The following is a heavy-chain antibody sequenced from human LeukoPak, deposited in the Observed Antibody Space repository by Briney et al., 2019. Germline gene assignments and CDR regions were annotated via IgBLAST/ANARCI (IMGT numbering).Heavy chain of an antibody. D-gene: IGHD2-15*01. V-gene: IGHV3-7*01. J-gene: IGHJ3*02. Sequence: GGSLRLSCAASGFTFSSYWMSWVRQAPGKGLEWVANIKRDGSEKYYVDSVKGRFTISRDNAKNSLYLQMNSLRAEDTAVYYCASVPRLYDAFDIWGQGTMVTVSS. CDR3: ASVPRLYDAFDI. CDR1: GFTFSSYW. CDR2: IKRDGSEK.